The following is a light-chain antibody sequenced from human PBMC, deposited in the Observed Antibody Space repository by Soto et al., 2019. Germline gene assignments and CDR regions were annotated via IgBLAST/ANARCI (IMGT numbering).Light chain of an antibody. J-gene: IGLJ1*01. V-gene: IGLV1-44*01. CDR1: SSNIGSNT. CDR2: SNN. Sequence: QSVLTQPPSASGTPGQRVTISCSGSSSNIGSNTVNWYQQLPGTAPKLLIYSNNQRPSGVPDRFSGSKSGTSASLAISGLQSEDEADYYCQSYDSGLSTYVFGTGTKVTVL. CDR3: QSYDSGLSTYV.